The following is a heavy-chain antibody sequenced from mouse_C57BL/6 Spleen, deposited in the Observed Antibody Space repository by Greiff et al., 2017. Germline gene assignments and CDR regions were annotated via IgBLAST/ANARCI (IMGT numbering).Heavy chain of an antibody. CDR1: GYAFTNYL. CDR2: INPGSGGT. J-gene: IGHJ1*03. V-gene: IGHV1-54*01. D-gene: IGHD4-1*01. CDR3: ARLTGTGYFDV. Sequence: QVQLQQSGAELVRPGTSVKVSCKASGYAFTNYLIEWVKQRPGQGLEWIGVINPGSGGTNYNEKFKGKAKLTADKSSSTAYMQLSSLTSEDSAVYFCARLTGTGYFDVWGTGTTVTVSS.